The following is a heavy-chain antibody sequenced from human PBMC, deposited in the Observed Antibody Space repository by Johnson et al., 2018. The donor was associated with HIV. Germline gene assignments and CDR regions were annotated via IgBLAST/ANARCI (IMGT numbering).Heavy chain of an antibody. CDR1: GFTFDDYG. D-gene: IGHD6-6*01. Sequence: VQLVESGGGVVRPGGSLRLYCAASGFTFDDYGMSWVRQAPGKGLEWVSGINWNGGSTGYADSVKGRFTIYRDNAKHSLYLQMNSLRAEDKALYYCAKDFYSSPPEGAFDIWGQGTIVTVSS. V-gene: IGHV3-20*04. CDR3: AKDFYSSPPEGAFDI. J-gene: IGHJ3*02. CDR2: INWNGGST.